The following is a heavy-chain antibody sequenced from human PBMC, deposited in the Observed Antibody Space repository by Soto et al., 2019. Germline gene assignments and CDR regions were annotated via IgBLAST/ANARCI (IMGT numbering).Heavy chain of an antibody. D-gene: IGHD2-15*01. V-gene: IGHV1-58*02. CDR1: GFTFTSSA. CDR2: IVVGSGHT. J-gene: IGHJ4*02. Sequence: QMQLVQSGPEVKKPGTSVKVSCKASGFTFTSSAMQWVRQARGQRLEWIGWIVVGSGHTNYAEKFQERVTITRDMSTSTPYMELSSLGSEDTAGDYCAAASRYCSGGNCEDYWGQGTLVTLTS. CDR3: AAASRYCSGGNCEDY.